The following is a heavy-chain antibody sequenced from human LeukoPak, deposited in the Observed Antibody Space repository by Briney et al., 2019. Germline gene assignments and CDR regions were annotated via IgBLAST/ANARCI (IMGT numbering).Heavy chain of an antibody. V-gene: IGHV1-18*01. CDR1: GYTFTSYG. D-gene: IGHD3-22*01. CDR2: INAYNGNT. J-gene: IGHJ2*01. Sequence: GASVKVSCKASGYTFTSYGISWVRQAPGQGLEWMGWINAYNGNTNYAQKLQGRVTMTTDTSTSTAYMELRSLRSDDTAVYYCARVNYYYDSSGYYSYWYFDLWGRGTLVTVSS. CDR3: ARVNYYYDSSGYYSYWYFDL.